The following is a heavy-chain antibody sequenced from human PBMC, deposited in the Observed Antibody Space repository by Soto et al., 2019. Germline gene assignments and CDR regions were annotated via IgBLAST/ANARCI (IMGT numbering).Heavy chain of an antibody. D-gene: IGHD1-1*01. CDR1: GLTFSNAC. CDR3: FELEPQGY. Sequence: EVQLVESGGGLVKPGASLRLSCAASGLTFSNACMNWVRQAPGKGLEWVGRIKSKTDGGTTDYAAPVKGRFTISRDDSKNTVYLQMNSLKTEDTAVYYCFELEPQGYWGQGTLVTVSS. V-gene: IGHV3-15*07. J-gene: IGHJ4*02. CDR2: IKSKTDGGTT.